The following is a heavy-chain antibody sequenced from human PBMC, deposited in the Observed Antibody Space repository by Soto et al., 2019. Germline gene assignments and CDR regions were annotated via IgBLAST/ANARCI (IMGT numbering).Heavy chain of an antibody. CDR1: GGSITKSDSY. V-gene: IGHV4-39*01. Sequence: QVQLQESGPGLVKPSETLSLTCTVSGGSITKSDSYWAWIRQPPGKGLEWIGSIYHGGNTYYNPTLXIRHTXXVDTSKNQFSLKLSSVTAADTAVYYCARVYIYFDFWGQGTLVTVSS. CDR3: ARVYIYFDF. CDR2: IYHGGNT. J-gene: IGHJ4*02.